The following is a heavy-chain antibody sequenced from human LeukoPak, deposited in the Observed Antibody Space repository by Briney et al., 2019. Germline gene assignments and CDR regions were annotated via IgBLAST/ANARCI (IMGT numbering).Heavy chain of an antibody. CDR3: ARVGWEPLAFDY. J-gene: IGHJ4*02. CDR2: ISSSGSTI. Sequence: GGSLRLSCAASGFTFSSYEMNWVRQAPGKGLEWVSYISSSGSTIYYADSVKGRSTISRDNAKNSLYLQMNSLRAEDTAVYYCARVGWEPLAFDYWGQGTLVTVSS. V-gene: IGHV3-48*03. D-gene: IGHD1-26*01. CDR1: GFTFSSYE.